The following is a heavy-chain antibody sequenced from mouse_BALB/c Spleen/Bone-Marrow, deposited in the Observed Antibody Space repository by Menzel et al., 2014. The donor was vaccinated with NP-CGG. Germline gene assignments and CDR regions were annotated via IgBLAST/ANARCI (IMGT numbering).Heavy chain of an antibody. CDR1: GYTSTRYW. CDR3: ARGDYYGKGGAMDY. CDR2: INPSTGYT. Sequence: VKLVESGAELAKPGASVKMSCKASGYTSTRYWIHWVKPGPGQGLEWIGYINPSTGYTEYNQKFKDKATLTADKSSSTAYMQLSSLTSEDSAVYYCARGDYYGKGGAMDYWGQGTSVTVSS. J-gene: IGHJ4*01. D-gene: IGHD1-1*01. V-gene: IGHV1-7*01.